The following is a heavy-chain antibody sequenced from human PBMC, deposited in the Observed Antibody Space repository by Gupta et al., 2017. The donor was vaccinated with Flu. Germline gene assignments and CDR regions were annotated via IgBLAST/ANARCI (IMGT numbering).Heavy chain of an antibody. J-gene: IGHJ6*02. Sequence: EVQMVQAGAEGKKPGEALKMSCKGSGDSFTSDWKGWGCQMPGKGLEWIGIIYPGDSDTRYSPSFQGQVTISADKSISTAYLQWSSLKASDTAMYYWARLCSTNYYYGMDVWCQGTTVTVAS. CDR2: IYPGDSDT. D-gene: IGHD1-1*01. CDR1: GDSFTSDW. CDR3: ARLCSTNYYYGMDV. V-gene: IGHV5-51*01.